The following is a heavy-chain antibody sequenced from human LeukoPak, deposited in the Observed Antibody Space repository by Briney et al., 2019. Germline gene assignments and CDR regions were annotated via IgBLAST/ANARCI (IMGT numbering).Heavy chain of an antibody. CDR3: AKSPGRDILTGYYNV. D-gene: IGHD3-9*01. CDR1: GFTFSSYG. V-gene: IGHV3-30*02. Sequence: GGSPRLSCAASGFTFSSYGMHWVRQAPGKGLEWVAFIRYDGSNKYYADSVKGRFTISRDNSKNTLYLQMNSLRAEDTAVYYCAKSPGRDILTGYYNVWGKGTTVTISS. J-gene: IGHJ6*04. CDR2: IRYDGSNK.